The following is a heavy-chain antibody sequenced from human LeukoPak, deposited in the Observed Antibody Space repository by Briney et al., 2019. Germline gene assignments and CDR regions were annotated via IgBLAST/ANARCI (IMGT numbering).Heavy chain of an antibody. CDR3: ARDDGYNYV. CDR2: INPNSGGT. V-gene: IGHV1-2*02. CDR1: GYTFTGYY. D-gene: IGHD5-24*01. J-gene: IGHJ4*02. Sequence: ASLKLSCTASGYTFTGYYMHWVRQAPGQGLEWMGLINPNSGGTNYAQTFKGRVTMTRDTSISTAYMELSRLRSDDTAVYYCARDDGYNYVWGQGTLVTVSS.